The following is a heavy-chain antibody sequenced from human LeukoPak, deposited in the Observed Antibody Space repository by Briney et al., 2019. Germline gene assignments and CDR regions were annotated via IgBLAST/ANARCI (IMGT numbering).Heavy chain of an antibody. CDR1: GFTFDDYG. D-gene: IGHD3-22*01. J-gene: IGHJ6*03. CDR2: INWNGGST. Sequence: RPGGSLRLSCAASGFTFDDYGMSWVRQAPGKGLEWVSGINWNGGSTVYADSVKGRFTISRNNAKNSLYLQMNSLRAEDTALYYCARDGTYYYDSSGYYMDVWGKGTTVTVSS. V-gene: IGHV3-20*04. CDR3: ARDGTYYYDSSGYYMDV.